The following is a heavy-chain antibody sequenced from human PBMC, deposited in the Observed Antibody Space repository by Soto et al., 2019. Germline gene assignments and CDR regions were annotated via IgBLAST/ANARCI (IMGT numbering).Heavy chain of an antibody. CDR2: IYSSGII. CDR1: SGSISSGDYY. CDR3: ARAPFGPNIYFAY. Sequence: PSETLSLTCTVSSGSISSGDYYWTWIRQPPGKGLEWIGYIYSSGIIYYNPSLKSRVTISVDTSKNQFSLRLSSVTAADTAVYYRARAPFGPNIYFAYWGQGTLVTVSS. D-gene: IGHD3-3*01. J-gene: IGHJ4*02. V-gene: IGHV4-30-4*01.